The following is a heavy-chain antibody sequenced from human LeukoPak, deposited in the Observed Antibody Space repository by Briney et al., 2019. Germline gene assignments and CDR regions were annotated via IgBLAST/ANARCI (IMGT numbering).Heavy chain of an antibody. CDR2: TSSGGSTV. D-gene: IGHD6-13*01. Sequence: GGSLRLSCAGSGFSLSDYYMSWIRQAPGKGLEWVSYTSSGGSTVYYADSVKGRFTISRDNAKNSLYLQMNSLRAEDTAVYYCARGEVSSSWSIDYWGQGTLVTVSS. CDR3: ARGEVSSSWSIDY. CDR1: GFSLSDYY. V-gene: IGHV3-11*04. J-gene: IGHJ4*02.